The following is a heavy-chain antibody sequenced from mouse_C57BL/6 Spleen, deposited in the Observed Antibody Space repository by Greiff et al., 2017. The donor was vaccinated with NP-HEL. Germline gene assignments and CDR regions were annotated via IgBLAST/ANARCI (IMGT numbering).Heavy chain of an antibody. CDR1: GYTFTSYW. Sequence: QVHVKQPGAELVKPGASVKLSCKASGYTFTSYWMQWVKQRPGQGLEWIGEIDPSDSYTNYNQKFKGKATLTVDTSSSTAYMQLSSLTSEDSAVYYCARLHYYGSSPALFAYWGQGTLVTVSA. CDR3: ARLHYYGSSPALFAY. CDR2: IDPSDSYT. J-gene: IGHJ3*01. D-gene: IGHD1-1*01. V-gene: IGHV1-50*01.